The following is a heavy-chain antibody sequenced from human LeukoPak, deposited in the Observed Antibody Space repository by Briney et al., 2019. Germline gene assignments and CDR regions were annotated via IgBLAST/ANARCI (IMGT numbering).Heavy chain of an antibody. CDR2: IKPNSGGT. D-gene: IGHD5-12*01. CDR1: GYTFTGYY. CDR3: ATVTGYDNHFDY. Sequence: ASVKVSCKASGYTFTGYYMHWVRQAPGQGLEWMGWIKPNSGGTNYAQEFQGRVTMTRDTSSGTGYMELSRLRSDDTAVYYCATVTGYDNHFDYWGQGTLVTVSS. J-gene: IGHJ4*02. V-gene: IGHV1-2*02.